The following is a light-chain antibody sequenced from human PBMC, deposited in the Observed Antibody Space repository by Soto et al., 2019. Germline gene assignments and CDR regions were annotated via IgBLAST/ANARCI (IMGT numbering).Light chain of an antibody. J-gene: IGKJ1*01. CDR1: QGISNY. CDR2: AAS. Sequence: IWMTQPPSLLSASTGDRVTISCRASQGISNYLAWYQQKPGKVPKLLIYAASTLQSGVPSRFSGSGSGTDFTLTISSLQPEDVATYYCQKYNSAPLTFGQGTKVDI. V-gene: IGKV1-27*01. CDR3: QKYNSAPLT.